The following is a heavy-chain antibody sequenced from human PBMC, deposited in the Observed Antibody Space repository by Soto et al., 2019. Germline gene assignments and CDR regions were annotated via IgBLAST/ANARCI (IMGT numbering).Heavy chain of an antibody. CDR1: GYTFTSYY. J-gene: IGHJ5*02. CDR2: INPSGGST. Sequence: ASVKVSCKASGYTFTSYYMHWVRQAPGRGLEWMGIINPSGGSTSYAQKFQGRVTMTRDTSTGTVYMELSSLRSEDTAVYYCAREGEVRGVIPTPFDPWGQGTLVTVSS. V-gene: IGHV1-46*01. D-gene: IGHD3-10*01. CDR3: AREGEVRGVIPTPFDP.